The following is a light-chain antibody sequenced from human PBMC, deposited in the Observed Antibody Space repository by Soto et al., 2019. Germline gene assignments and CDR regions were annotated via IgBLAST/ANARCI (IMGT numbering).Light chain of an antibody. J-gene: IGKJ3*01. CDR1: QIINTW. Sequence: DIQMTQSPSSLSASVGDRVTITCRASQIINTWLAWYQQKPGKAPKLLIYRASNLVNGVPSRFSGRGSGTEFTLTISSLQPDDFSIYYCQQYETYSGTFGPGTKVDL. CDR2: RAS. V-gene: IGKV1-5*03. CDR3: QQYETYSGT.